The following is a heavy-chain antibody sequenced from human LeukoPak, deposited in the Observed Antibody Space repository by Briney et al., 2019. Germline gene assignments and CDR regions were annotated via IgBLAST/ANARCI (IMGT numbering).Heavy chain of an antibody. CDR2: IYYSGST. Sequence: SETLSLTCTVSGGSISSYYWSWIRQPAGKGLEWIGYIYYSGSTDYNPSLKSRVTISVDTSKNQFSLKLSSVTAADTAVYYCARAHRSGSYACDIWGPGTKVTVSS. CDR1: GGSISSYY. D-gene: IGHD3-10*01. J-gene: IGHJ3*02. V-gene: IGHV4-59*01. CDR3: ARAHRSGSYACDI.